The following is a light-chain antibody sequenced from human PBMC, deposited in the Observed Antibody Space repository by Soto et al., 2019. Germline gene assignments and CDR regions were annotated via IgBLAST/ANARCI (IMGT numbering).Light chain of an antibody. J-gene: IGKJ4*01. CDR2: GAS. CDR1: QSISSN. CDR3: QQYNFWPLT. V-gene: IGKV3-15*01. Sequence: ERVMTQSPATLSVSPGGRATLSCRASQSISSNLAWYQQKPGQAPRLLIYGASTRATGIPARFGGSGSGTEFTLTITSLQSEDFAVYCCQQYNFWPLTFGGGTKVEIK.